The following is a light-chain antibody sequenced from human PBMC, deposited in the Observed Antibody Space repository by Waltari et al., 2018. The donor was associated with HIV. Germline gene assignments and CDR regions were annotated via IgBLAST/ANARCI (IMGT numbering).Light chain of an antibody. CDR3: ESADNSGTYWV. V-gene: IGLV3-25*03. J-gene: IGLJ3*02. Sequence: SYELTQPPSVSVSPGQTAKITCSGDALPSQYAHWFQHKPGQAPLLVINKDSQRPSGIPERFSGSHSGTTVTLTISGVQAEDEADYYCESADNSGTYWVFGGGTKLTVL. CDR1: ALPSQY. CDR2: KDS.